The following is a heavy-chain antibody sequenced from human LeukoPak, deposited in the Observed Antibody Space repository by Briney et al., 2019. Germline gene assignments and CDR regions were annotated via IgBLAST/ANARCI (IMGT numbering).Heavy chain of an antibody. CDR2: IYTSGST. D-gene: IGHD5-18*01. Sequence: SETLSLTCTVSGGSISSGSYYWSWIRQPAGKGLEWIGRIYTSGSTNYNPSLKSRVTISVDTSKNQFSLKLSSVTAADTAVYYCAREGYSYGEGYGMDVWGKGTTVTVSS. V-gene: IGHV4-61*02. CDR1: GGSISSGSYY. CDR3: AREGYSYGEGYGMDV. J-gene: IGHJ6*03.